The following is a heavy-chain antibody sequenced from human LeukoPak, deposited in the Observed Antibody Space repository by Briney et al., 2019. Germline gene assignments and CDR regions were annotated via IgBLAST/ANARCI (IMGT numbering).Heavy chain of an antibody. J-gene: IGHJ5*02. D-gene: IGHD1-26*01. CDR2: INPNSGGT. CDR1: GYTFTGYY. V-gene: IGHV1-2*02. CDR3: AGGGVGATTYVWFDP. Sequence: ASVKVSCKASGYTFTGYYMHWVRQAPGQGLEWMGWINPNSGGTNYAQKFQGRVTMTRDTSISTAYMELSRLRSDDTAVYYCAGGGVGATTYVWFDPWGQGTLVTVSS.